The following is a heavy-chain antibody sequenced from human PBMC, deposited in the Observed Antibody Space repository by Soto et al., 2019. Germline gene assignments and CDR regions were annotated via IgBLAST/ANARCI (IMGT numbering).Heavy chain of an antibody. D-gene: IGHD3-22*01. CDR1: GGTFSSYA. CDR3: ARDSGYDRSGYSPFDY. J-gene: IGHJ4*02. Sequence: ASVKVSCKASGGTFSSYAISWVRQAPGQGLEWMGWINPNSGDTNYAQKFQGRVTMTSHTSISTAYMELSSLRSDDAAVYFCARDSGYDRSGYSPFDYWGQRTLVTVSS. V-gene: IGHV1-2*02. CDR2: INPNSGDT.